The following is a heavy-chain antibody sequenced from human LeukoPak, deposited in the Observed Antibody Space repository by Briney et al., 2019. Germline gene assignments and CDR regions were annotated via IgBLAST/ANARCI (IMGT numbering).Heavy chain of an antibody. Sequence: GGSLRLSCAASGFTFSDYYMSWVRQAPGKGLEWVSSITASSGNTFYADSVKGRFTISRENSKNTLYLQMNSLRPEDTAIYYCANRYCSGGSCYFDNWGQGTLVTVSS. D-gene: IGHD2-15*01. CDR3: ANRYCSGGSCYFDN. CDR1: GFTFSDYY. V-gene: IGHV3-23*01. J-gene: IGHJ4*02. CDR2: ITASSGNT.